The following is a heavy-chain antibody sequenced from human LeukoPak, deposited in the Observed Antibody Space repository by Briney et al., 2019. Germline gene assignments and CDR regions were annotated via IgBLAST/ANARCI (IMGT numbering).Heavy chain of an antibody. V-gene: IGHV3-23*01. D-gene: IGHD4-17*01. J-gene: IGHJ3*02. Sequence: PGGSLRLSCAASGFTFSSYAMSWVRQAPGKGLEWDSAISGSGGSTYYADSVKGRFTISRDNSKNTLYLQMNSLRAEDTAVYYCARVPSYGDSGFAFDIWGQGTMVTVSS. CDR1: GFTFSSYA. CDR3: ARVPSYGDSGFAFDI. CDR2: ISGSGGST.